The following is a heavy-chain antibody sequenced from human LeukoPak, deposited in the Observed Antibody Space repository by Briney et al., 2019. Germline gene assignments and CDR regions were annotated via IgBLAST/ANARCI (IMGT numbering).Heavy chain of an antibody. CDR1: GFTFSSYS. Sequence: GGSLRLSCAASGFTFSSYSMNWVRQAPGKGLEWVSSISSSSSYIYYADSVKGRFTISRDNSKNTLYLQMNSLRAEDTAVYYCAKAEPVTTATFDYWGQGTLVTVSS. CDR3: AKAEPVTTATFDY. D-gene: IGHD4-17*01. CDR2: ISSSSSYI. V-gene: IGHV3-21*04. J-gene: IGHJ4*02.